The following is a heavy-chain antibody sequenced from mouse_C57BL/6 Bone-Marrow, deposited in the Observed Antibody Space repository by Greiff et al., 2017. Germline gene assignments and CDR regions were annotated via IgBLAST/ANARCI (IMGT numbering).Heavy chain of an antibody. CDR3: AREGWLRRGFAY. CDR2: INPGSGGT. CDR1: GYAFTNYL. D-gene: IGHD2-2*01. Sequence: QVQLKESGAELVRPGTSVKVSCKASGYAFTNYLIEWVKQRPGQGLEWIGVINPGSGGTNYNEKFKGKATLTADKSSSTAYMQLSSLTSEDSAVYFCAREGWLRRGFAYWGQETLVTVSA. V-gene: IGHV1-54*01. J-gene: IGHJ3*01.